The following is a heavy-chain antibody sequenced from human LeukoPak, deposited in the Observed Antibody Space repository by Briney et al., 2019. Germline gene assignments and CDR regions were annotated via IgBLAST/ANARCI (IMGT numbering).Heavy chain of an antibody. CDR1: GFTVSSTY. Sequence: GGSLRLSCTSSGFTVSSTYISWVRQAPGKGLEWVSVIYSGGSTDYADSVKDRFTISRDASKNTVFLQMNSLRDEDTAVYYCAGAVAGTSSWFDPWGQGTLVTVSS. V-gene: IGHV3-53*01. D-gene: IGHD6-19*01. J-gene: IGHJ5*02. CDR2: IYSGGST. CDR3: AGAVAGTSSWFDP.